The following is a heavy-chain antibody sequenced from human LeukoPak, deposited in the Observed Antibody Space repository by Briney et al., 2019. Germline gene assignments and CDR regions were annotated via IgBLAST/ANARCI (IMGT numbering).Heavy chain of an antibody. D-gene: IGHD3-10*01. J-gene: IGHJ4*02. CDR2: ISSSSSYI. V-gene: IGHV3-21*01. Sequence: GGSLRLSCAASGFTFSSYSMNWVRQAPGKGLEWFSSISSSSSYIYYADSVKGRFTISRDNAKNSLYLQMNSLRAEDTAVYYCARDTVLLWFGEFDYWGQGTLVTVSS. CDR1: GFTFSSYS. CDR3: ARDTVLLWFGEFDY.